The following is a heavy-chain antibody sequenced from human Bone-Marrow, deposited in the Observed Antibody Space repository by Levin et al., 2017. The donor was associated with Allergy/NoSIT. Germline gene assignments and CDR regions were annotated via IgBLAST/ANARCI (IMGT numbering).Heavy chain of an antibody. CDR1: GGSIRSYY. CDR3: ARYDVWSGLYA. Sequence: SETLSLTCTVSGGSIRSYYWTWIRQPPGKGLEWIGYMFHSGSTNYNPSLKSRVTMSVDTSKSQFSLRLSSVTAADTAVYYCARYDVWSGLYAWGQGTPVSVSS. J-gene: IGHJ5*02. D-gene: IGHD3-3*01. V-gene: IGHV4-59*08. CDR2: MFHSGST.